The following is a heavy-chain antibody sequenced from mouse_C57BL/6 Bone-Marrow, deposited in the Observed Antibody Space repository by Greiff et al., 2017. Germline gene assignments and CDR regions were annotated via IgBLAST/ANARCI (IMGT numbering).Heavy chain of an antibody. CDR2: IDPENGDT. J-gene: IGHJ3*01. V-gene: IGHV14-4*01. D-gene: IGHD1-1*02. Sequence: EVQLQQSGAELVRPGASVKLSCTASGFNIKDDYMHWVKQRPEQGLEWIGWIDPENGDTEYASKFQGKATITADTSSNTAYLQHSSLTSEDTAVYYCTTTIWFAYWGQGTLVTVSA. CDR3: TTTIWFAY. CDR1: GFNIKDDY.